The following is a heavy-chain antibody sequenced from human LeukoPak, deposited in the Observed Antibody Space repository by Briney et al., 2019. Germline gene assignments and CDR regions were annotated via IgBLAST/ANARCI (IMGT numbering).Heavy chain of an antibody. Sequence: ASVKVSCKASGYIYTSYGINWVRQAPGQGLEWMGWICAYNGNTKYAQKLQGRVTMTTDTSTSTAHLELRSLRTDANDVYYCTRGPEWFGVNVDYWGQGTLVTVSS. V-gene: IGHV1-18*01. CDR2: ICAYNGNT. CDR3: TRGPEWFGVNVDY. J-gene: IGHJ4*02. D-gene: IGHD3-10*01. CDR1: GYIYTSYG.